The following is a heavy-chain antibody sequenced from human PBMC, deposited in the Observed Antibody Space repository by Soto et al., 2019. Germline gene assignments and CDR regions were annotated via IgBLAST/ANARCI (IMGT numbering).Heavy chain of an antibody. Sequence: VQLLESGGGLLQPEGSLRLSCAASGFTFSTYAMTWVRQAPGKGPEWVSSVSGSGGNTLYADSVKGRFTISRDNSKNTLYLQMNSLRAGDTAVYYCAKGRAPSGWYPPYYYGMDVWGQGTTVIVSS. V-gene: IGHV3-23*01. CDR3: AKGRAPSGWYPPYYYGMDV. CDR1: GFTFSTYA. CDR2: VSGSGGNT. D-gene: IGHD6-19*01. J-gene: IGHJ6*02.